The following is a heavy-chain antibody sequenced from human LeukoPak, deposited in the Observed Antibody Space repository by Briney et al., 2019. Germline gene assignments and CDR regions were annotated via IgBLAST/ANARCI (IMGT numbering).Heavy chain of an antibody. CDR2: IWYDGSNK. CDR1: GFTFPNYV. D-gene: IGHD4-17*01. CDR3: ARALYGDYTFDY. J-gene: IGHJ4*02. Sequence: GGSLRLSCAASGFTFPNYVMSWVRQAPGKGLEWVAVIWYDGSNKYYADSVKGRFTISRDNSKNTLYLQMNSLRAEDTAVYYCARALYGDYTFDYWGQGTLVTVSS. V-gene: IGHV3-33*08.